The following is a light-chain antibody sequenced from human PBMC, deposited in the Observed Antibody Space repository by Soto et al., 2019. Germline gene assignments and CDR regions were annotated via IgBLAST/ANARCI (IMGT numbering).Light chain of an antibody. J-gene: IGLJ1*01. Sequence: QSVLTQPASVSGSLGQSITISCTGTSSDVGDYNYVSWYQQHPDKAPKLMLYEVTTRPSGVSDRLSGSKSGNTASLTISGLQAEDEADYYCSSYTTSSTLLYVFGTGTKVTVL. CDR3: SSYTTSSTLLYV. CDR2: EVT. CDR1: SSDVGDYNY. V-gene: IGLV2-14*01.